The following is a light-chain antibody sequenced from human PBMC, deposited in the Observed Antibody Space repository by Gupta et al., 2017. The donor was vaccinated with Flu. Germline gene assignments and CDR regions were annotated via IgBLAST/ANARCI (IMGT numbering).Light chain of an antibody. J-gene: IGKJ2*01. CDR3: QQYYSTPFT. Sequence: DIVMTQSPDPLAVSLGERATINCKSSQSVLYSSNNKNYLAWYQQKPGQPPKLLIYWASSRAFGVPDRFSGSGSGTDFTLTISSLQAEDVAVYYCQQYYSTPFTFGQGTKLEI. CDR1: QSVLYSSNNKNY. V-gene: IGKV4-1*01. CDR2: WAS.